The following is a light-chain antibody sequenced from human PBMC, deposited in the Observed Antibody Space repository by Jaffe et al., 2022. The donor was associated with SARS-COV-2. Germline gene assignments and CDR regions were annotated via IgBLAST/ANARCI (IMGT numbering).Light chain of an antibody. V-gene: IGKV3-15*01. Sequence: EIVMTQFPATLSVSPGERATLSCRASQSVSSNLAWYQQKPGQAPRLLIYGASTRAPGIPARFSASGSGTEFTLTISSLQSEDFVVYYCQQYNNWPRTLGQGTKVEIK. CDR3: QQYNNWPRT. CDR1: QSVSSN. CDR2: GAS. J-gene: IGKJ1*01.